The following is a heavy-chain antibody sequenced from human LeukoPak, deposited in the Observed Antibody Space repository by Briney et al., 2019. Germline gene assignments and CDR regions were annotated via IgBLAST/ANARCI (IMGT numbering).Heavy chain of an antibody. CDR1: GGSFSGYY. CDR3: ARHRRFLEWLSNALYFDY. V-gene: IGHV4-34*01. CDR2: INHSGST. J-gene: IGHJ4*02. Sequence: PSETLSLTCAVYGGSFSGYYWSWIRQPPGKGLEWIGEINHSGSTNYNPSLKSRVTISVDTSKNQFSLKLSSVTAADTAVYYCARHRRFLEWLSNALYFDYWGQGTLVTVSS. D-gene: IGHD3-3*01.